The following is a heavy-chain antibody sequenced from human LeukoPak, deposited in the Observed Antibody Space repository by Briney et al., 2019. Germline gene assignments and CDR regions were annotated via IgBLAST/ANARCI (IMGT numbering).Heavy chain of an antibody. CDR3: ARIRPNTSTWYFDY. CDR2: IYYSGST. Sequence: SETLSLTCTVSGGSISSYYWTWIRQPPGKGLEWIGYIYYSGSTYYNPSLKSRVTISVDMSKNQLSLKVTSVTAADTAVYYCARIRPNTSTWYFDYWGQGTLVTVSS. J-gene: IGHJ4*02. CDR1: GGSISSYY. D-gene: IGHD2-2*01. V-gene: IGHV4-59*01.